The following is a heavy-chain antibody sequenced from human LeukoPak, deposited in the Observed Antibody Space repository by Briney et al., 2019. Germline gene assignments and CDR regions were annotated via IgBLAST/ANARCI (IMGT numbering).Heavy chain of an antibody. Sequence: PSQTLSLTCAVSGGSISSGGYSWSWIRQPPGKGLEWIGYIYHSGSTYYNPSLKSRVTISVDRSKNQFSLKLSSVTAADTAVYYCAREVNTVVTRASWFDPWGQGTLVTVSS. V-gene: IGHV4-30-2*01. CDR2: IYHSGST. CDR3: AREVNTVVTRASWFDP. D-gene: IGHD4-23*01. CDR1: GGSISSGGYS. J-gene: IGHJ5*02.